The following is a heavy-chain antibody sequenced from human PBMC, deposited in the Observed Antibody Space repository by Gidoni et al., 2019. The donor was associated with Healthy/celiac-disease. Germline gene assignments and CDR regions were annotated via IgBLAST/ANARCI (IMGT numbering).Heavy chain of an antibody. Sequence: EVQLVESGGGLVQPGRSLRLSCAASGFPFDDYAMHWVRQAPGKVLEWFSVISWNSGSIGYADSVMGRFTISRDNAKNSLYLQMNSLRADDTALYYCAKDRGCSSTSCYYYGMDVWGQGTTVTVSS. CDR3: AKDRGCSSTSCYYYGMDV. J-gene: IGHJ6*02. D-gene: IGHD2-2*01. V-gene: IGHV3-9*01. CDR1: GFPFDDYA. CDR2: ISWNSGSI.